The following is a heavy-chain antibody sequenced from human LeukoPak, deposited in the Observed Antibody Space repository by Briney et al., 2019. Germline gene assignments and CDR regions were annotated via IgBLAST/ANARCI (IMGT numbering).Heavy chain of an antibody. CDR1: GGSISSYY. J-gene: IGHJ4*02. V-gene: IGHV4-59*08. D-gene: IGHD6-19*01. CDR3: ARQLRGEAVAGHLQPFDY. CDR2: IYYSGST. Sequence: SETQSLTCTVSGGSISSYYWNWIRQPPGKGLEWIGYIYYSGSTNYNPSLKSRVTISVDTSKNQFSLKLSSVTAADTAVYFCARQLRGEAVAGHLQPFDYWGQGTLVTVSS.